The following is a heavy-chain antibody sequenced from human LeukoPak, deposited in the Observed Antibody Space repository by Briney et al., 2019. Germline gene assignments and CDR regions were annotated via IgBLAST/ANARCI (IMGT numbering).Heavy chain of an antibody. CDR2: IYYSGST. Sequence: PSETLSLICTVAAGSISSYYWSWIRQPPGKGLEWIGYIYYSGSTNYNPSPKSRVTISVDTSKNQFSLKLSSVTAADTAVYYCARGSIYFDYWGQGTLVTVSS. D-gene: IGHD2-2*01. CDR3: ARGSIYFDY. V-gene: IGHV4-59*01. CDR1: AGSISSYY. J-gene: IGHJ4*02.